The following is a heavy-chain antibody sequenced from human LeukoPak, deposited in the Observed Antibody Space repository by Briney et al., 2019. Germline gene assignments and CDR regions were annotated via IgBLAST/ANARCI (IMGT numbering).Heavy chain of an antibody. CDR2: MNPNSGNT. CDR1: GYTFISYD. Sequence: ASVKVSCKASGYTFISYDINWVRQATGQGLEWMGWMNPNSGNTGYAQKFQGRVTMTRNTSISTAYMELRSLRSDDTAVYYCARTRTLRFLEWLPSFDYWGQGTLVTVSS. J-gene: IGHJ4*02. D-gene: IGHD3-3*01. CDR3: ARTRTLRFLEWLPSFDY. V-gene: IGHV1-8*01.